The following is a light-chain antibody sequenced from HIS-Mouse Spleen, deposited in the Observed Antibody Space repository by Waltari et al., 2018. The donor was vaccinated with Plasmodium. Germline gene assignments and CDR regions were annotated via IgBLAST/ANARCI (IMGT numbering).Light chain of an antibody. CDR2: EDS. CDR3: YSTDSSGNHRV. J-gene: IGLJ3*02. V-gene: IGLV3-10*01. Sequence: SYELTQPPSVSVSPGQTARITCPGDALPKKYAFSYQQKSGQAPVLFIYEDSKRPSGIPERFSGSSSGTMATLTISGAQVEDEADYYCYSTDSSGNHRVFGGGTKLTVL. CDR1: ALPKKY.